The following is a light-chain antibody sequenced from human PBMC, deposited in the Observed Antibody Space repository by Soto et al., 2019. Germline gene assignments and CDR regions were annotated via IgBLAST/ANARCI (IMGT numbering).Light chain of an antibody. Sequence: DIQMTQSPSTLSASVGDRVTITCRASQSLSSWLAWYQQKPGKAPKLRIYKASSLESGVPSRFSGSGSGTEFTLTISSLQPDDFATYYCLQYNSYPWAFGQGTKVEIK. J-gene: IGKJ1*01. CDR2: KAS. V-gene: IGKV1-5*03. CDR3: LQYNSYPWA. CDR1: QSLSSW.